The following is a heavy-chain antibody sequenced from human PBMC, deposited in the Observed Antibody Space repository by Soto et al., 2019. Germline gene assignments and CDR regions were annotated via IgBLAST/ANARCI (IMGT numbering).Heavy chain of an antibody. J-gene: IGHJ6*02. CDR2: IEQDGSEK. CDR3: ARTHIVVVPAAIQDGMDV. Sequence: GGSLRLSCAASGFTFSSYWMSWVRQAPGKGLEWVANIEQDGSEKYYVDSVKGRFTISRDNAKNSLYLQMNSLRAEDTAVYYCARTHIVVVPAAIQDGMDVWGQGTTVTVSS. V-gene: IGHV3-7*01. CDR1: GFTFSSYW. D-gene: IGHD2-2*01.